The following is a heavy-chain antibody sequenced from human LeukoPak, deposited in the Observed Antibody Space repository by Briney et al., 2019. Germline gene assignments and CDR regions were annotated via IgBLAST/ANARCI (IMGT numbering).Heavy chain of an antibody. Sequence: GASVKVSCKASGYTFTSYGISWVRQAPGQGLEWMGWISAYNGNTNYAQKLQGRVTMTTDTSTSTAYMELRSLRSDDTAVYYCARDLHEYLIVVVPAAADYWGQGTLVTVSS. V-gene: IGHV1-18*01. D-gene: IGHD2-2*01. CDR1: GYTFTSYG. J-gene: IGHJ4*02. CDR3: ARDLHEYLIVVVPAAADY. CDR2: ISAYNGNT.